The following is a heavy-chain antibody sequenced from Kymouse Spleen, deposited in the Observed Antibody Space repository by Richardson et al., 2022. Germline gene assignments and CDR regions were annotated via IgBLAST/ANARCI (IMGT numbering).Heavy chain of an antibody. J-gene: IGHJ6*02. D-gene: IGHD1-26*01. CDR3: AKDMGVGATNYYYGMDV. Sequence: EVQLVESGGGLVQPGRSLRLSCAASGFTFDDYAMHWVRQAPGKGLEWVSGISWNSGSIGYADSVKGRFTISRDNAKNSLYLQMNSLRAEDTALYYCAKDMGVGATNYYYGMDVWGQGTTVTVSS. V-gene: IGHV3-9*01. CDR2: ISWNSGSI. CDR1: GFTFDDYA.